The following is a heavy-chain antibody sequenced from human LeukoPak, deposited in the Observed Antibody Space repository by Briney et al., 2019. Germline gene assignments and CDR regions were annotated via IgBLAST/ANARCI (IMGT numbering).Heavy chain of an antibody. CDR2: INHSGST. V-gene: IGHV4-34*01. D-gene: IGHD2-2*01. J-gene: IGHJ6*02. CDR1: GGSFSGYY. Sequence: KPSETLSLTCAVYGGSFSGYYWSWIRQPPGKGLEWIGEINHSGSTNYNPSLKSRVTISVDTSKNQFSLKLSSVTAADTAVYYCAGYHIVVVPAATYYYYGMDVWGQGTTVTVSS. CDR3: AGYHIVVVPAATYYYYGMDV.